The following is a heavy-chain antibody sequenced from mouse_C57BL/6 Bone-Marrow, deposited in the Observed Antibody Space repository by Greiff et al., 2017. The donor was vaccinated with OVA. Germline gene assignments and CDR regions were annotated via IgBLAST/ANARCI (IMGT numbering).Heavy chain of an antibody. J-gene: IGHJ2*01. CDR1: GFNIKNTY. CDR2: IDPNSGGT. D-gene: IGHD1-1*01. CDR3: ARPGGITTVVND. V-gene: IGHV1-72*01. Sequence: QVQLQQSVAELVRPGASVKLSCTASGFNIKNTYMHWVKQRPEQGLEWIGRIDPNSGGTKYNEKFKSKATLTVDKPSSTAFMQLSSQTSEDSAVYDCARPGGITTVVNDGGKGTTRTVSS.